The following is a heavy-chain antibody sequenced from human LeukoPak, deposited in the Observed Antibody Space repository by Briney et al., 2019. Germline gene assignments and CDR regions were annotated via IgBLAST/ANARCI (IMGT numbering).Heavy chain of an antibody. J-gene: IGHJ6*02. CDR1: GGTFSSYA. CDR3: ARDCSSTSCYSVYYYYGMNV. CDR2: IIPILGIA. Sequence: VASVKVSCKASGGTFSSYAISWVRQAPGQGLEWMGRIIPILGIANYAQKFQGRVTITADKSTSTAYMELSSLRSEDTAVYYCARDCSSTSCYSVYYYYGMNVWGQGTTATVSS. D-gene: IGHD2-2*01. V-gene: IGHV1-69*04.